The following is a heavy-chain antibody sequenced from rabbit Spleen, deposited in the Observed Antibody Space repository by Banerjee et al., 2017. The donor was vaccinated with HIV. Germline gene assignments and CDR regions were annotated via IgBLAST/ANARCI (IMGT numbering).Heavy chain of an antibody. Sequence: QLKESGGGLVQPGGSLKLSCTASGFTLSSYYMNWVRQAPGKGLEWIGIIYAIIDTRYYASWVNGRFTISSDNAQSTVDLKMTSLTAADTATYFCARDLTGVIGWNFRLWGQGTLVTVS. CDR3: ARDLTGVIGWNFRL. CDR2: IYAIIDTR. V-gene: IGHV1S7*01. D-gene: IGHD1-1*01. CDR1: GFTLSSYY. J-gene: IGHJ4*01.